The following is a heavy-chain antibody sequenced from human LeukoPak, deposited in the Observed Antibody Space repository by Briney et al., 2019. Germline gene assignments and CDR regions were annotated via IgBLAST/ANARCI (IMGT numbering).Heavy chain of an antibody. Sequence: PGGSLRLSCAASGFTVSSNYMSWVRQAPGRGLEWVSVIYSGGSTYYADSVKGRFTISRDNSKNTLYLQMNSLRAEDTAVYYCAREGSHYYYGKDVWGQGTTVTVSS. CDR2: IYSGGST. V-gene: IGHV3-53*01. J-gene: IGHJ6*02. CDR3: AREGSHYYYGKDV. CDR1: GFTVSSNY.